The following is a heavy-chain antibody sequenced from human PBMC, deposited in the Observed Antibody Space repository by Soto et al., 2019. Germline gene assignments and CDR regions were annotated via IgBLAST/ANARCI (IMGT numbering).Heavy chain of an antibody. CDR1: GFTFSSYA. J-gene: IGHJ6*03. V-gene: IGHV3-23*01. CDR3: AKDGHVLRYFDGSLGYMDV. D-gene: IGHD3-9*01. Sequence: EVQLLESGGGLVQPGGSLRLSCAASGFTFSSYAMSWVRQAPGKGLEWVSAISGSGGSTYYADSVKGRFTISRDNSKNTLYLQMNSLRAEDTAVYYCAKDGHVLRYFDGSLGYMDVWGKGTTVTVSS. CDR2: ISGSGGST.